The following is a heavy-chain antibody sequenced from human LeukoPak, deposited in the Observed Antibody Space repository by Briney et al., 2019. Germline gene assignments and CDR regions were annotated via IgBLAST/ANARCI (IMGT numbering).Heavy chain of an antibody. CDR1: GGSISSYY. J-gene: IGHJ4*02. D-gene: IGHD3-22*01. CDR3: ARDSYDSSGYYYNYFDY. Sequence: PSETLSLTCTVSGGSISSYYWSWIRQPAGKGLEWIGRIYTSGSTNYNPSLKSRVTMSVDTSKNQFSLKLSSVTAADTAVYYCARDSYDSSGYYYNYFDYWGQGTLVTVSS. V-gene: IGHV4-4*07. CDR2: IYTSGST.